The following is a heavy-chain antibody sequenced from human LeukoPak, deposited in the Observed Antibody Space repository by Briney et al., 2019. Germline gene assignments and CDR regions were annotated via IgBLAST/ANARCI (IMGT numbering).Heavy chain of an antibody. V-gene: IGHV3-21*01. CDR2: ISSSSSYI. J-gene: IGHJ4*02. D-gene: IGHD1-7*01. CDR1: GFTFSSYS. CDR3: AREDDWNYEDY. Sequence: AGGSLRLSCAASGFTFSSYSMNWVRQAPGKGLEWVSSISSSSSYIYYADSVKGRFTISRDNAKNSLYLQMNSLRAEDTAIYYCAREDDWNYEDYWGQGTLVTVSS.